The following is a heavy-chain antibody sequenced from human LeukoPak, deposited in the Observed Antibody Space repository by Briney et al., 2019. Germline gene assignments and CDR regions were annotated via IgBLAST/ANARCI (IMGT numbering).Heavy chain of an antibody. Sequence: SETLSLTCTVSGYSISSGYYWGWIRQPPGKGLEWIGSIYHSGSTYYNPSLKSRVTISVDTSKNQFSPKLSSVTAADTAVYYCARLATLSTVAARGRTWFDAWGQGTLVTVSS. CDR1: GYSISSGYY. D-gene: IGHD6-6*01. V-gene: IGHV4-38-2*02. CDR2: IYHSGST. J-gene: IGHJ5*02. CDR3: ARLATLSTVAARGRTWFDA.